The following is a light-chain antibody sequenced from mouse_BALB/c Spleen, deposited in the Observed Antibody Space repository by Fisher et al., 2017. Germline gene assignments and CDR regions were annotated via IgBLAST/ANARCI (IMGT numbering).Light chain of an antibody. V-gene: IGKV4-70*01. CDR2: DTS. CDR3: QQRSSYPWT. CDR1: SSISY. J-gene: IGKJ5*01. Sequence: IVMTQSPAIMSASPGEKVTMTCSASSSISYMHWYQQKPGTSPKRWIYDTSKLASGVPARFSGSGSGTSYSLTISRMEAEDAATYYCQQRSSYPWTFGAGTKLELK.